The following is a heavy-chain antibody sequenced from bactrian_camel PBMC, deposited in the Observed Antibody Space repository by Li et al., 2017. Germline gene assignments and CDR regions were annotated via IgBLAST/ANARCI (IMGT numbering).Heavy chain of an antibody. CDR2: IEKDGKT. D-gene: IGHD6*01. J-gene: IGHJ4*01. CDR3: ATDSSLILREGCTVSAEFLGS. V-gene: IGHV3S9*01. CDR1: GYTTNGSY. Sequence: HVQLVESGGSSVQAGGSLRLSCQASGYTTNGSYCMAWFRQIPGKEREGVATIEKDGKTTYAESVRGRFTTSRGNVPNTVHLQMNSLKPEDTAMYYCATDSSLILREGCTVSAEFLGSWGQGTQVTVS.